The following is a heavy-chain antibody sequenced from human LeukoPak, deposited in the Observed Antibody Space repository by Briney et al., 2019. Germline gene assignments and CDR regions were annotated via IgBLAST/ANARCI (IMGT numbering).Heavy chain of an antibody. J-gene: IGHJ4*02. CDR3: ARYYYDSSGYVFDY. D-gene: IGHD3-22*01. CDR2: MNPNSGNT. CDR1: GYTFTSYD. V-gene: IGHV1-8*01. Sequence: ASVKVPCKASGYTFTSYDINWVRQATGQGLEWMGWMNPNSGNTGYAQKFQGRVTMTRNTSISTAYMELSSLRSEDTAVYYCARYYYDSSGYVFDYWGQGTLVTVSS.